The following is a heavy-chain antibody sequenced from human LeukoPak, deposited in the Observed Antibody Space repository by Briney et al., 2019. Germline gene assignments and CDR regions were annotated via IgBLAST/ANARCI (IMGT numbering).Heavy chain of an antibody. CDR1: GYTFSGSGWY. CDR2: IYPNNGAT. Sequence: DSVKVSCKASGYTFSGSGWYLYWLRQAPGQGLECLGWIYPNNGATSYAQKFQGRVAMTRDTSVSTAYMVLSRLRPDDTAVYFCARDGPAQMVEFDNWGQGTLVTVSS. V-gene: IGHV1-2*02. CDR3: ARDGPAQMVEFDN. J-gene: IGHJ4*02. D-gene: IGHD3-10*01.